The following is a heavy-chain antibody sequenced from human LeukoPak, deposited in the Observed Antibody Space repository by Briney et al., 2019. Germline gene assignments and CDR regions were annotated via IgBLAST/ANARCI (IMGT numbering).Heavy chain of an antibody. CDR2: IYYSGST. J-gene: IGHJ4*02. Sequence: SETLSLTCTVSGGSISGSTYYWGWIRQPPGNGLEWIGSIYYSGSTYYNPSLKSRVTISVDTSKNQFSLRLTSVAAADTAVYYRARQGRSYGSWGQGTLVTVSS. CDR3: ARQGRSYGS. CDR1: GGSISGSTYY. V-gene: IGHV4-39*01. D-gene: IGHD5-18*01.